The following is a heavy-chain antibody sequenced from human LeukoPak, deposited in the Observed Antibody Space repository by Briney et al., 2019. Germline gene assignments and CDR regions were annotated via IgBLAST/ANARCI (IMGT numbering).Heavy chain of an antibody. CDR3: AKEGGSWYQTFDY. CDR1: GFTVSSNS. CDR2: IYSGGNT. D-gene: IGHD6-13*01. J-gene: IGHJ4*02. V-gene: IGHV3-53*05. Sequence: GGSLRLSCTVSGFTVSSNSMSWVRQAPGKGLEWVSFIYSGGNTHYSDSVKGRFTISRDNSKNTLYLQMNSLRAEDTAVYYCAKEGGSWYQTFDYWGQGTLVTVSS.